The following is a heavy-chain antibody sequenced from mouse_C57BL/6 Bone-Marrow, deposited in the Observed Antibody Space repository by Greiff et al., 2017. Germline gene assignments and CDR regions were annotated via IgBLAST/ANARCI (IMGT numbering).Heavy chain of an antibody. V-gene: IGHV5-17*01. CDR1: GFTFSDYG. CDR2: ISSGGSSI. Sequence: DVHLVESGGGLVKPGGSLKLSCAASGFTFSDYGMHWVRQTPEKRLEWVAYISSGGSSIYYPDTVKGRFTISRDNAKNTLFLQMTSLKSEDTAMYYCARPVAIVRCGLAYWGQGTLVTVSA. J-gene: IGHJ3*01. CDR3: ARPVAIVRCGLAY. D-gene: IGHD1-3*01.